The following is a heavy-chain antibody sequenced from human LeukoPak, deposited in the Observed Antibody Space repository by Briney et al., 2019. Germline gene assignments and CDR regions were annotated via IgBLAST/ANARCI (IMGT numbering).Heavy chain of an antibody. CDR2: ISSSGSTI. Sequence: RTGGSLRLSCAASGLTFSDYYMSWIRQAPGKGLEWVSYISSSGSTIYYADFVKGRFTISRDNAKNSLYLQMNSLRAEDTAVYYCAAPRGTRLTGDFDWDYWGQGTLVTVSS. D-gene: IGHD7-27*01. J-gene: IGHJ4*02. CDR3: AAPRGTRLTGDFDWDY. CDR1: GLTFSDYY. V-gene: IGHV3-11*01.